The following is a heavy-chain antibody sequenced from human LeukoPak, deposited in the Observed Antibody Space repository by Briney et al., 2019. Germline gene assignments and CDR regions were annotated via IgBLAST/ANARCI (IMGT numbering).Heavy chain of an antibody. Sequence: SGPTLVNPTQTLTLTCTFSGFSLSTSGVGVGWIRQPPGKALEWLALIYWDDDKRYSPSLKSRLTITKDTSKNQEVLTMTNMDPVDTATYYCAHRRGDSSGYYYFDYWGQGTLVTVSS. V-gene: IGHV2-5*02. D-gene: IGHD3-22*01. CDR1: GFSLSTSGVG. CDR2: IYWDDDK. J-gene: IGHJ4*02. CDR3: AHRRGDSSGYYYFDY.